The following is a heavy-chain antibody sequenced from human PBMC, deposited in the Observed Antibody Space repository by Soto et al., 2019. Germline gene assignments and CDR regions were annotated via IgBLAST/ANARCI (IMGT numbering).Heavy chain of an antibody. V-gene: IGHV3-11*01. CDR1: GFNFRNFY. D-gene: IGHD6-19*01. Sequence: XGSLRLSCSAAGFNFRNFYMGWIRQSPGKGLEWVTYISGSGNTIDAADSVKGRFTISRNNANHSVFLQMNSLRVEDTAVYFCVRQVRGWQFDYWGRGTLVTVSS. CDR3: VRQVRGWQFDY. J-gene: IGHJ5*01. CDR2: ISGSGNTI.